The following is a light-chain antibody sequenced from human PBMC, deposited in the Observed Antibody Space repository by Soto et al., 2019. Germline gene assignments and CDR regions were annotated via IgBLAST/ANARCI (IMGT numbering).Light chain of an antibody. Sequence: DRVTITCRASESISTWLAWYQQKPGKAPKLLIYGASSLESGFPPRFSGDGSVTEFTLTISSLQRDDFGIYYCQQYSRLWSFGQGTKVDIK. CDR3: QQYSRLWS. CDR2: GAS. J-gene: IGKJ1*01. CDR1: ESISTW. V-gene: IGKV1-5*03.